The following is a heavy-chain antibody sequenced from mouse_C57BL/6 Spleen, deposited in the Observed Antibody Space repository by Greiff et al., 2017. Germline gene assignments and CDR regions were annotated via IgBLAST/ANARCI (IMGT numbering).Heavy chain of an antibody. CDR3: ARTAYYNFPFAY. V-gene: IGHV2-2*01. J-gene: IGHJ3*01. CDR1: GFSLTSYG. CDR2: IWSGGST. Sequence: VKLVESGPGLVQPSQSLSITCTVSGFSLTSYGVHWVRQSPGKGLEWLGVIWSGGSTDYNAAFISRLSISKDNSKSQVFFKMNSLQADDTAIYYCARTAYYNFPFAYWGQGTLVTVSA. D-gene: IGHD2-12*01.